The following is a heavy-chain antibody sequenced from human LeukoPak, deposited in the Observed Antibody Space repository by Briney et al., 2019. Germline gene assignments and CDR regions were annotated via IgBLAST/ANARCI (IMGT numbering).Heavy chain of an antibody. CDR1: GFTFSSHA. CDR2: ISSGGGRT. Sequence: PGGSLRLSCAASGFTFSSHAMNWVRQAPGKGLEWVSGISSGGGRTDYADSVKGRFTISRDNSKNTLYLQMNSLRAEDTAVYYCANAPTPYDTGFDYWGQGTLVTVSS. V-gene: IGHV3-23*01. D-gene: IGHD3-9*01. J-gene: IGHJ4*02. CDR3: ANAPTPYDTGFDY.